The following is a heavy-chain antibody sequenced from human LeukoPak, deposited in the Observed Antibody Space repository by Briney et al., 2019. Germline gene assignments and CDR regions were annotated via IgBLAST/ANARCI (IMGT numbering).Heavy chain of an antibody. CDR2: ISSSGSTI. J-gene: IGHJ3*02. D-gene: IGHD3-10*01. Sequence: PGGSLRLSCAASGFSFSDYYMSWIRQAPGKGLEWVSYISSSGSTIYYADSVKGRFTISRDNAKNSLYLQMNSLRAEDTAVYYRARDCGFGGAGLNDAFDIWGQGTMVTVSS. CDR3: ARDCGFGGAGLNDAFDI. CDR1: GFSFSDYY. V-gene: IGHV3-11*01.